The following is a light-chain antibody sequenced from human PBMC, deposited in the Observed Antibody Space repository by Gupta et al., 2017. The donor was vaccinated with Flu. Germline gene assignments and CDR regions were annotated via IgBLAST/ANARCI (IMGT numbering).Light chain of an antibody. CDR2: ASS. CDR3: QQRSNWPIT. CDR1: QSIGTY. V-gene: IGKV3-11*01. Sequence: PATLSLSPGEGATLSCRASQSIGTYLAWYQQKPGQAPRLLIYASSTRATGIPARFSGSGSGAXFTLTIXSLEPEDFALYYCQQRSNWPITFGXGTKVEIK. J-gene: IGKJ4*01.